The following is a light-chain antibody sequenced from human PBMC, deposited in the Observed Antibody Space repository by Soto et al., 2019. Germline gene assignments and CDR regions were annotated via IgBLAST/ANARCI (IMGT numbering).Light chain of an antibody. Sequence: QSALTQPASVSGSPGQSITISCIGTSSDVGGSKYVSWYQQYPGKAPKLMLYEISYRPSGVSYRFSGSKSGNTASLTISGLQAEDEADYYCSSYTSSSTLVVFGSGTQLTVL. J-gene: IGLJ7*01. V-gene: IGLV2-14*01. CDR3: SSYTSSSTLVV. CDR1: SSDVGGSKY. CDR2: EIS.